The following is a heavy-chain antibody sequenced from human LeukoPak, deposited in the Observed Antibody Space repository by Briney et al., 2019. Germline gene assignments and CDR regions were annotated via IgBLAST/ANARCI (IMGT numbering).Heavy chain of an antibody. J-gene: IGHJ4*02. CDR1: GGSISSYY. V-gene: IGHV4-4*07. CDR2: IYTSGST. CDR3: ARDGDYILGLNYFDY. D-gene: IGHD4-11*01. Sequence: SETLSLTCTVSGGSISSYYWSLIRQPSGKGLEWIGRIYTSGSTNYNPSLKSRVTMSVDTSKNQFSLKLSSVTAADTAVYYCARDGDYILGLNYFDYWGQGTLVTVSS.